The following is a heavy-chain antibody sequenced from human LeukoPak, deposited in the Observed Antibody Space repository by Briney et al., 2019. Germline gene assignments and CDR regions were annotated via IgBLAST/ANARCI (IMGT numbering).Heavy chain of an antibody. CDR3: TGDTFGARDC. CDR2: INSDGSST. V-gene: IGHV3-74*01. D-gene: IGHD3-10*01. CDR1: GFTFSSYW. J-gene: IGHJ4*02. Sequence: GGSPRLSCAASGFTFSSYWMHWVRQAPGKGLVWVSRINSDGSSTSYADSVKGRFTISRDNAKNTLYLQMNSLRAEDTAVYFCTGDTFGARDCWGQGTLVTVSS.